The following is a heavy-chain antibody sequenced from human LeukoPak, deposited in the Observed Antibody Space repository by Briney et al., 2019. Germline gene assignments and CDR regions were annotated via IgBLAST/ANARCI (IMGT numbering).Heavy chain of an antibody. Sequence: GGSLRLSCAASGFTFSNSGMSWVRQAPGKGLEWVSYISGSDTTTHYADSVKGRFTISRDNAKNTLHLQMTSLRAEDTALYYCARAVGEGGFDYWGPGTLVTVSS. CDR3: ARAVGEGGFDY. J-gene: IGHJ4*02. V-gene: IGHV3-23*01. CDR2: ISGSDTTT. D-gene: IGHD1-26*01. CDR1: GFTFSNSG.